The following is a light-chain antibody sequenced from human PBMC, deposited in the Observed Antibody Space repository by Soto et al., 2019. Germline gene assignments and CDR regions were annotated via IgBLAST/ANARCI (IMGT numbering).Light chain of an antibody. J-gene: IGKJ1*01. V-gene: IGKV3-20*01. CDR3: QQYRT. CDR1: QSVSSSY. CDR2: GAS. Sequence: EIVLTQSPGTLSLSPGERATLSCSASQSVSSSYLAWYQQKPGQAPRLLIYGASSRATGIPDRFSGSGSGTDFTLTISRLEPADFAVYYCQQYRTFGQGTKVEIK.